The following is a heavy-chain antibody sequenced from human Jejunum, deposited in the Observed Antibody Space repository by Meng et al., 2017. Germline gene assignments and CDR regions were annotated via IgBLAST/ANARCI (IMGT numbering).Heavy chain of an antibody. J-gene: IGHJ2*01. D-gene: IGHD5-12*01. CDR3: ARDHMATISDWNLDL. CDR1: GITFSSYW. V-gene: IGHV3-74*01. CDR2: IDTDGSGT. Sequence: GGSLRLSCAASGITFSSYWMHWFRRVPGKGLEWVSRIDTDGSGTNYADTVKGRFTISRDNAKNTLYLQMNILRAEDTAVYYCARDHMATISDWNLDLWGRGTLVTVSS.